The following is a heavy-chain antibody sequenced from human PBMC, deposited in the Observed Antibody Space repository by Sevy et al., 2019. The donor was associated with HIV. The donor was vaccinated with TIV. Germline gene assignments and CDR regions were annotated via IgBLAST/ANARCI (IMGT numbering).Heavy chain of an antibody. CDR3: ARVGFDSSGYYNRGGYFDY. CDR1: GFTVSSNY. J-gene: IGHJ4*02. D-gene: IGHD3-22*01. V-gene: IGHV3-53*01. Sequence: GGSLRLSCAASGFTVSSNYMSWVRQAPGKGLEWVSVIYGGGNTYYTDSVKGRFTISRDNSKNTLYLQMNSLRAEDTAVYYCARVGFDSSGYYNRGGYFDYWGQGTLVTVSS. CDR2: IYGGGNT.